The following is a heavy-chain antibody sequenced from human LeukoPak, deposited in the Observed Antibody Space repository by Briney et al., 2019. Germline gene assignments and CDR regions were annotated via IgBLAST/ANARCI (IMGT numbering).Heavy chain of an antibody. J-gene: IGHJ5*02. Sequence: PSETLPLTCTVSGGSISSSSYYWGWIRQPPGKGLEWIGSIYYSGSTYYNPSLKSRVTISVDTSKNQFSLKLSSVTAADTAVYYCARQTPTTDNWFDPWGQGTLVTVSS. V-gene: IGHV4-39*01. CDR3: ARQTPTTDNWFDP. CDR2: IYYSGST. D-gene: IGHD4-17*01. CDR1: GGSISSSSYY.